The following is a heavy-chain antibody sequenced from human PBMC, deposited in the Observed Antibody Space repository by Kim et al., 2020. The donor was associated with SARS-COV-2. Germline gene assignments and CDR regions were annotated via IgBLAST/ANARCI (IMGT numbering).Heavy chain of an antibody. CDR3: AYRTWEGMFSWSWALPGSFHT. D-gene: IGHD1-26*01. CDR1: GFSLSSRGVG. CDR2: VYWDDDK. J-gene: IGHJ4*02. Sequence: SGPTLVNPTQTLTLTCSFSGFSLSSRGVGVGWIRQPPRRALEWLSLVYWDDDKRYNPSLQSRLAITKDTSNNHVVLTMTNMDPEDTATYFCAYRTWEGMFSWSWALPGSFHTWGPETLVTVSS. V-gene: IGHV2-5*02.